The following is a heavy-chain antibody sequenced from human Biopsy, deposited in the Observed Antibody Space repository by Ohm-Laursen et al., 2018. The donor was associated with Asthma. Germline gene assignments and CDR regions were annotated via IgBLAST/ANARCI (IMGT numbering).Heavy chain of an antibody. D-gene: IGHD5-24*01. Sequence: QTLSLTCAVSGGSISSGGYSWSWIRQPPGKGLEWIGYIYHSESTYYNPSLKSRVTISVDRSKNQFSLKLSSVTAADTAVYYCARVKDGYNFDYWGQGTLVTASS. V-gene: IGHV4-30-2*01. CDR1: GGSISSGGYS. CDR3: ARVKDGYNFDY. CDR2: IYHSEST. J-gene: IGHJ4*02.